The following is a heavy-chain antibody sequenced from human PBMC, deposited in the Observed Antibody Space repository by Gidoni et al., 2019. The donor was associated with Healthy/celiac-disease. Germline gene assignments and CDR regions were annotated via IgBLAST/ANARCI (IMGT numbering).Heavy chain of an antibody. J-gene: IGHJ1*01. V-gene: IGHV2-5*02. Sequence: QITLKESGPTLVKPTQTLTLTCTFSGFSLSTSGVGVGWIRQPPGKALEWLALIYWDDDKRYSPSLKSRLTITKDTSKNQVVLTMTNMDPVDTATYYCARAPSGYMTMLYFQHWGQGTLVTVSS. CDR1: GFSLSTSGVG. CDR2: IYWDDDK. CDR3: ARAPSGYMTMLYFQH. D-gene: IGHD5-18*01.